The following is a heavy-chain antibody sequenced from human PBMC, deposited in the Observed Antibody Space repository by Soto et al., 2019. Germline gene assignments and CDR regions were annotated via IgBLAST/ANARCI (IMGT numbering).Heavy chain of an antibody. CDR2: IYQILST. CDR1: GGSIITYY. D-gene: IGHD5-12*01. Sequence: PSETLSLTCTVSGGSIITYYCSWVRQPPLKVLELIGYIYQILSTNYNPSLESRVTISFDTSNDHFSLNVSSLAASDTAVYYCARHTDIASSTVYNWGQGILVTVSS. V-gene: IGHV4-59*08. CDR3: ARHTDIASSTVYN. J-gene: IGHJ4*02.